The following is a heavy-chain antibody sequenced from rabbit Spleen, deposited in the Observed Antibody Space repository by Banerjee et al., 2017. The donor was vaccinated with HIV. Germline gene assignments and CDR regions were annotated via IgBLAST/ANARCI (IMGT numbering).Heavy chain of an antibody. CDR3: ARDAATSFSSYGMDL. Sequence: QSLEESGGGLVQPEGSLTLTCTTSGFSFSSNDYMCWVRQAPGKGLEWIGCIDVGSSDFTYFAAWAKGRFTISKASSTSVTLQMTSLTAADTATYFCARDAATSFSSYGMDLWGPGTLVTVS. D-gene: IGHD8-1*01. CDR1: GFSFSSNDY. J-gene: IGHJ6*01. V-gene: IGHV1S40*01. CDR2: IDVGSSDFT.